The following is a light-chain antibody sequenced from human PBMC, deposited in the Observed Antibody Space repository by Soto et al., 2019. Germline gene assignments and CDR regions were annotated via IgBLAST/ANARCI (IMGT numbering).Light chain of an antibody. V-gene: IGLV1-40*01. CDR2: SNS. Sequence: QSVLTQPPSVSGAPGQRVTISCTGSSSNIGAHYDVHWYQQLPGTAPKLLIYSNSNRPSGVPDRFSGSKSGTLASLAITGLQAEDEADYYCQSYDNSLSVDVFGTGTKVTVL. CDR1: SSNIGAHYD. CDR3: QSYDNSLSVDV. J-gene: IGLJ1*01.